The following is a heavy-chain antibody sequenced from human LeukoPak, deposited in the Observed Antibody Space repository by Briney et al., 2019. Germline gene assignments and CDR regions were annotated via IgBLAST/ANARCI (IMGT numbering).Heavy chain of an antibody. CDR1: GGSISSYY. D-gene: IGHD3-10*01. CDR3: ARYRRYYYGSGGPFDAFDI. Sequence: SETLSLTCTVSGGSISSYYWSWIRQPPGKGLEWIGYIYYSGSTNYNPSLKSRVTISVDTSKNQFSLKLSSVTAADTAVYYCARYRRYYYGSGGPFDAFDIWGQGTMVTVSS. CDR2: IYYSGST. J-gene: IGHJ3*02. V-gene: IGHV4-59*08.